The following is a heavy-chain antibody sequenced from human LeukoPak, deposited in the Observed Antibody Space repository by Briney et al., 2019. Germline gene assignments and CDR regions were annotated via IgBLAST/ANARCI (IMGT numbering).Heavy chain of an antibody. V-gene: IGHV4-61*01. CDR2: ISYTGST. D-gene: IGHD2-2*02. CDR3: ASLYCSRTSCYMDP. Sequence: SETLSLTCTVSGGSVNSISYYCSWIRQPPGKGLEWIGYISYTGSTNHNPSLKSRVTISVDTSKNQFSLKLSSVTAVDTAVYYCASLYCSRTSCYMDPWGQGTLVTVSS. CDR1: GGSVNSISYY. J-gene: IGHJ5*02.